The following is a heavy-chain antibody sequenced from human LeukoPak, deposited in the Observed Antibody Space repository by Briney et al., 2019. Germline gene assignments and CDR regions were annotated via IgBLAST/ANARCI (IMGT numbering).Heavy chain of an antibody. CDR2: IWYDGSNK. J-gene: IGHJ3*02. CDR1: GFTFSSYG. CDR3: ARDGSGSYYNVLRAFDI. Sequence: PGGSLRLSCAASGFTFSSYGMHWVRQAPGKGLEWVAVIWYDGSNKCYADSVKGRFTISRDNSKNTLYLQMNSLRAEDTAVYYCARDGSGSYYNVLRAFDIWGQGTMVTVSS. V-gene: IGHV3-33*01. D-gene: IGHD3-10*01.